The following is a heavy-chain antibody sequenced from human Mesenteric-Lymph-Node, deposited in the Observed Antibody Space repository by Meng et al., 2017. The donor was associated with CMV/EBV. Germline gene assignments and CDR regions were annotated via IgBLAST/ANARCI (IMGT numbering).Heavy chain of an antibody. CDR1: GFTFEDYG. V-gene: IGHV3-20*04. CDR3: ARVVPAAYYYYYGMDV. CDR2: INWNGGST. J-gene: IGHJ6*02. Sequence: GGSLRLSCAASGFTFEDYGMSWVRQAPGKGLEWVSGINWNGGSTGYADSVKGRFTISRDNAKNSLYLQMNSLRAEDTAVYYCARVVPAAYYYYYGMDVWGQGTTVTVSS. D-gene: IGHD2-2*01.